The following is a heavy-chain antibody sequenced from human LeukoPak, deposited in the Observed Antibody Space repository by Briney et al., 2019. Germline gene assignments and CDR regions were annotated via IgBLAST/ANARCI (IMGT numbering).Heavy chain of an antibody. D-gene: IGHD2-2*01. V-gene: IGHV4-59*12. J-gene: IGHJ6*02. CDR3: ARETPYCSSTSCYRGPNYYYGMDV. CDR2: IYYSGST. Sequence: PSETLSLTCTVSGGSISSYYWSWIRQPPGKGLEWIGYIYYSGSTYYNPSLKSRVTISVDTSKNQFSLKLSSVTAADTAVYYCARETPYCSSTSCYRGPNYYYGMDVWGQGTTVTVSS. CDR1: GGSISSYY.